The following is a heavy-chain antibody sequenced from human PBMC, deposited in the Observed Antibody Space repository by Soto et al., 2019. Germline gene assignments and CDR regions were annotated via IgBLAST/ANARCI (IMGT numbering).Heavy chain of an antibody. J-gene: IGHJ5*02. CDR3: ARSGWGCSSTSCLGYWVDH. V-gene: IGHV1-2*04. D-gene: IGHD2-2*01. CDR1: GYTLTGYY. CDR2: INPNSGGT. Sequence: QVQLVQSGAEVKKPGASVKVSCKASGYTLTGYYMHWVRQAPGQGLEWMGWINPNSGGTNYAQKFQGWVTMTMDTTISTAYMELSRLRSDDTAVYYCARSGWGCSSTSCLGYWVDHLGQGTLVTVSS.